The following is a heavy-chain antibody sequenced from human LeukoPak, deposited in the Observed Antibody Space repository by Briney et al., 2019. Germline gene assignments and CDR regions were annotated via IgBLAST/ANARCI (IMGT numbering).Heavy chain of an antibody. D-gene: IGHD3-16*01. CDR3: APPPAFRGVTP. CDR1: GFTFSSYS. V-gene: IGHV3-21*01. CDR2: ISSSSSYI. J-gene: IGHJ5*02. Sequence: GGSLRLSCAASGFTFSSYSTNWVRQAPGKGLEWVSSISSSSSYIYYADSVKGRFTISRDNAKNSLYLQMNSLRAEDTAVYYCAPPPAFRGVTPWGQGTLVTVSS.